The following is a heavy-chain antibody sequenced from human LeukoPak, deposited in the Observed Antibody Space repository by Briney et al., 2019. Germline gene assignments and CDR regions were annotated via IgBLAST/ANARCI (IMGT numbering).Heavy chain of an antibody. Sequence: GGSLRLSCAASGFTFSSYGMHWVRQAPGKGLEWVAVIWYDGSNKYYADSVKGRFTISRDNSKNTLYLQMNSLRAEDTAVYYCARAGRIVGATRVRYYMDVWGKGTTVTVSS. CDR1: GFTFSSYG. CDR3: ARAGRIVGATRVRYYMDV. J-gene: IGHJ6*03. V-gene: IGHV3-33*01. D-gene: IGHD1-26*01. CDR2: IWYDGSNK.